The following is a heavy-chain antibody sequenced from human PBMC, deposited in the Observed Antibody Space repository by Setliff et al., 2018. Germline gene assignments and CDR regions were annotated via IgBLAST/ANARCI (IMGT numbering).Heavy chain of an antibody. CDR1: GGSISSSSYY. Sequence: SETLSLTCTVSGGSISSSSYYWGWIRQPPGKGLEWIGSIYYSGSTYYNPSLKSRVTISADTSNNSFSLNLFSVTAADTAVYYCAGRDYSGGDSWGLGTLVTVSS. CDR3: AGRDYSGGDS. J-gene: IGHJ4*02. CDR2: IYYSGST. V-gene: IGHV4-39*02. D-gene: IGHD4-4*01.